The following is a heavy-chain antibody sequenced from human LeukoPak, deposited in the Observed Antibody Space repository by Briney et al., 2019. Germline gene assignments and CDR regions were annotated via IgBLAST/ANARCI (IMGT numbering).Heavy chain of an antibody. Sequence: PGGSLRLSCAASGFTFSSYAMHWVRQAPGKGLEWVAVISYDGSNKYYADSVKGRFTISRDNSKNTLYLQMNSLRAEDTAVYYCARELRWGVEFDYWGQGTLVTVSS. V-gene: IGHV3-30-3*01. D-gene: IGHD4-23*01. CDR3: ARELRWGVEFDY. J-gene: IGHJ4*02. CDR2: ISYDGSNK. CDR1: GFTFSSYA.